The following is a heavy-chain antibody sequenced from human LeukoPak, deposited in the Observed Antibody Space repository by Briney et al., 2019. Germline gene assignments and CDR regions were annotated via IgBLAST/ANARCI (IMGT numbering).Heavy chain of an antibody. CDR1: GGPISSYH. J-gene: IGHJ4*02. Sequence: PSETLSLTCTVSGGPISSYHWSWIPQPPGKGLEWIGHNYYSGSTNYNRSLKSRVTISVDTSKNQFYLTVSSVTAADTAVYYCARDGILDGSGSYWTAFGYWGQGTLVTVSS. D-gene: IGHD3-10*01. CDR2: NYYSGST. V-gene: IGHV4-59*01. CDR3: ARDGILDGSGSYWTAFGY.